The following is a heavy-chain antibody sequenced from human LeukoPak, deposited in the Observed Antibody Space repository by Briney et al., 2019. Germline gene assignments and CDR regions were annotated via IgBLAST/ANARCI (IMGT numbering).Heavy chain of an antibody. CDR3: ARVVIGTYGSGSYSPPGFDY. J-gene: IGHJ4*02. CDR2: IIPIFGTA. Sequence: GASVKVSCKASGGTFSSHAISWVRQAPGQGLEWMGGIIPIFGTANYAQKFQGRVTITADESTSTAYMELSSLRSEDTAVYYCARVVIGTYGSGSYSPPGFDYWGQGTLVTVSS. CDR1: GGTFSSHA. V-gene: IGHV1-69*13. D-gene: IGHD3-10*01.